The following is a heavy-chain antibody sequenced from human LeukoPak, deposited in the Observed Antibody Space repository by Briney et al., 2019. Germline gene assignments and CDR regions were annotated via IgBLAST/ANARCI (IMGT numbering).Heavy chain of an antibody. V-gene: IGHV4-34*01. Sequence: SGTLSLTCAVYGGSFSGYYWSWIRQPPGKGLEWIGEINHSGSTNYNPSLKSRVTISVDTSKNQFSLKLSSVTAADTAVYYCARLGYYGSGSYYNRHYYYYGMDVWGQGTTVTVSS. J-gene: IGHJ6*02. CDR3: ARLGYYGSGSYYNRHYYYYGMDV. CDR2: INHSGST. CDR1: GGSFSGYY. D-gene: IGHD3-10*01.